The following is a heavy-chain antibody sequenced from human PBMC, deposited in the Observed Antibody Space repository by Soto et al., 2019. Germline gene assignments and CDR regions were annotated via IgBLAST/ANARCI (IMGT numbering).Heavy chain of an antibody. J-gene: IGHJ5*02. CDR1: GFSFESYA. CDR2: ISDSAAGK. Sequence: RLSCAAAGFSFESYAMTWVRQAPGKGLEWVSSISDSAAGKYYADSVKGRFTISRDNSKNTLYLQMNSLRADDTAVYYCAKYYGSGSFGPWGQGTLVTVSS. CDR3: AKYYGSGSFGP. D-gene: IGHD3-10*01. V-gene: IGHV3-23*01.